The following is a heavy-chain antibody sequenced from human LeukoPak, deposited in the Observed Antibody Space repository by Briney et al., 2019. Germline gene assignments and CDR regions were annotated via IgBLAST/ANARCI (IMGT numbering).Heavy chain of an antibody. D-gene: IGHD3-9*01. CDR3: AKDSLTGYDKYYFDY. Sequence: PGRSLRLSCAASGFTFDNYAMHWVRQAPGKGLEWVSGISWNSGSIGYADSVKGRFTISRDNAKNSLYLQMNSLRAEDTALYYCAKDSLTGYDKYYFDYWGQGTLVTVSS. CDR1: GFTFDNYA. V-gene: IGHV3-9*01. CDR2: ISWNSGSI. J-gene: IGHJ4*02.